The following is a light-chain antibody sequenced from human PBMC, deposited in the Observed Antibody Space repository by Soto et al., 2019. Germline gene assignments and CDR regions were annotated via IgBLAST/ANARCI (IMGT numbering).Light chain of an antibody. CDR3: ATWDDSLSGGV. CDR1: SSNIGRNS. V-gene: IGLV1-47*02. CDR2: NNN. J-gene: IGLJ3*02. Sequence: QSALTQPPSASGTPGQTVTTSCSGSSSNIGRNSVFWYQQLPRTAPKLLISNNNHRPSGVPDRFSGSKSGTSASLAIRGLRSEDEADYYCATWDDSLSGGVFGGGTKLTVL.